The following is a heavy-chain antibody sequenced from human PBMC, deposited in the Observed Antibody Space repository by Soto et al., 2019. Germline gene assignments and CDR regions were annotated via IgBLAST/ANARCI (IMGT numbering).Heavy chain of an antibody. CDR2: IDYTGGTT. CDR3: ANDATRTSGWYYFDY. J-gene: IGHJ4*02. CDR1: GFTFSILA. V-gene: IGHV3-23*01. Sequence: EVQLLESGGGLVQPGGSLRLSCAASGFTFSILAMGWVRQAPGKGLEWVSVIDYTGGTTYYQDSVKGRFIISRDNSKKILYLQMNSLRTEDTAIYYCANDATRTSGWYYFDYWGRGALVTVSS. D-gene: IGHD6-19*01.